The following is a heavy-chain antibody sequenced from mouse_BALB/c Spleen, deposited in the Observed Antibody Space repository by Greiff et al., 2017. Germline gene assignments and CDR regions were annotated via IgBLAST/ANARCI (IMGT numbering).Heavy chain of an antibody. CDR2: IYPYNGGT. D-gene: IGHD4-1*01. V-gene: IGHV1S29*02. CDR3: ARSGPNWDGFAY. Sequence: VQLQQSGPELVKPWASVKISCTASGYSFTDYNMHWVQQSPGKSLEWIGYIYPYNGGTGYTQMLKSKATLTVDNSSSTAYMELRSLTAEYSAVYCCARSGPNWDGFAYWGQGTLVTVSA. CDR1: GYSFTDYN. J-gene: IGHJ3*01.